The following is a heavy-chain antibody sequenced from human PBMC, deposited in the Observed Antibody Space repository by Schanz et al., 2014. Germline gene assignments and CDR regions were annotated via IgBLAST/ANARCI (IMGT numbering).Heavy chain of an antibody. CDR3: ARDRRAAQEIDS. CDR1: GGSISSSTYW. CDR2: IYYSVDT. V-gene: IGHV4-31*03. J-gene: IGHJ4*02. Sequence: QLHLQESGPGLVKPSETLSLSCTVSGGSISSSTYWWGWIRQPPGKGLEWVGYIYYSVDTYYSPSIKSRVSIELDTSKNQFSRNLSSVTAADTAGYYCARDRRAAQEIDSWGQGTLVTVSS. D-gene: IGHD6-13*01.